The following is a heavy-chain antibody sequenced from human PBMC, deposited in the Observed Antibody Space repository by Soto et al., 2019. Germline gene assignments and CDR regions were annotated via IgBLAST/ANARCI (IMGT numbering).Heavy chain of an antibody. Sequence: GGSLRLSCAASGFTFSSYAMHWVRQAPGKGLEWVAVISYDGSNKYYADSVKGRFTISRDNSKNTLYLQMNSRRAEDTAVYYCARDEREWYYYGMDVWGQGTTVTVSS. D-gene: IGHD3-3*01. CDR1: GFTFSSYA. V-gene: IGHV3-30-3*01. CDR3: ARDEREWYYYGMDV. J-gene: IGHJ6*02. CDR2: ISYDGSNK.